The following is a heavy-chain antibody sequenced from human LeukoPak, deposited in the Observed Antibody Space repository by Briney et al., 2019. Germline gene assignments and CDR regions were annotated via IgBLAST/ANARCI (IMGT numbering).Heavy chain of an antibody. CDR3: ARDGWSGGR. CDR1: GFTFSSYG. CDR2: ISSSSSTI. J-gene: IGHJ4*02. Sequence: GGSLRLSCAASGFTFSSYGMTWVRQAPGKGLEWVSYISSSSSTIYYADSVKGRFTISRDNAKNSLYLQMNSLRAEDTAVYYCARDGWSGGRWGQGTLVTVSS. V-gene: IGHV3-48*01. D-gene: IGHD3-10*02.